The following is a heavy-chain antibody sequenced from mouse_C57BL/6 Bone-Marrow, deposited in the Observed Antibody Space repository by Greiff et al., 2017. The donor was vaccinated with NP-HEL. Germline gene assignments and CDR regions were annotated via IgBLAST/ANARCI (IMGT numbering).Heavy chain of an antibody. Sequence: QVQLQQSGAELARPGASVKMSCKASGYTFTSYTMHWVKQRPGQGLEWIGYINPSSGYTKSNQKFKDKATLTEDKSSSTAYMQLSSLTSESAAVYYCAIFLWFAYWGQGTLVTVSA. J-gene: IGHJ3*01. CDR2: INPSSGYT. CDR1: GYTFTSYT. V-gene: IGHV1-4*01. CDR3: AIFLWFAY.